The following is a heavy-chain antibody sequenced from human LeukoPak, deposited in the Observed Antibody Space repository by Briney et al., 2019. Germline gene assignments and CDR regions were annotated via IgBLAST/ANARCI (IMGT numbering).Heavy chain of an antibody. CDR1: GGSFSGYY. Sequence: SETLSLTCAVYGGSFSGYYWSWIRQPPGKGLEWIGEINHSGSTNYNPSFKSRVTISVDTSKNQFSLKLSSVTAADTAVYYCARAPGYCSSTSCYAPYYYMDVWGKGTTVTVSS. J-gene: IGHJ6*03. CDR3: ARAPGYCSSTSCYAPYYYMDV. CDR2: INHSGST. D-gene: IGHD2-2*01. V-gene: IGHV4-34*01.